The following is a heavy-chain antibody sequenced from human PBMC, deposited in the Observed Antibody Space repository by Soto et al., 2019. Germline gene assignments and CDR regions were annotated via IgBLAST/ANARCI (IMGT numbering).Heavy chain of an antibody. CDR2: IYSSGST. D-gene: IGHD3-10*01. V-gene: IGHV4-4*07. CDR3: ARDYFYGSGTTSGYWFDP. CDR1: GGSISSYY. Sequence: SETLSLTCTVSGGSISSYYWSWIRQPAGKGLEWVGVIYSSGSTDYNPSLRSRVSMSIDTSKNQFSLKLSSVTAADTAVYYCARDYFYGSGTTSGYWFDPWGQGYLVTVSS. J-gene: IGHJ5*02.